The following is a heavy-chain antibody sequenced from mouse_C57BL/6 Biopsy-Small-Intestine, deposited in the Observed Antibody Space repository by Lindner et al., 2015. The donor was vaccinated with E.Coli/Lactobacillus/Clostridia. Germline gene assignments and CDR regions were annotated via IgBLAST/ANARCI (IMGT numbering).Heavy chain of an antibody. D-gene: IGHD2-14*01. CDR1: GYTFTSYV. J-gene: IGHJ3*01. CDR3: ARGGEVRWRFAY. V-gene: IGHV1-14*01. CDR2: INPFNDVI. Sequence: VQLQESGPELVKPGASVKMSCKASGYTFTSYVMHWVKQKPGQGLEWIGYINPFNDVIKFNEKFKGKATLTSDKSSSTAYMELSSPTSEDSAVYYCARGGEVRWRFAYWGQGTLVTVSA.